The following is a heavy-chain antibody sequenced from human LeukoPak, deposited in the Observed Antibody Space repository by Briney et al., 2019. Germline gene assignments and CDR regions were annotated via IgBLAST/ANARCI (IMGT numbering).Heavy chain of an antibody. V-gene: IGHV3-23*01. Sequence: KAGGSLSLSGAASGFTFSSYAMSWVRQAPGKGLEWVSAISGSGGSTYYADSVKGRFTISRDNSKNPLYLQMNRLRGEDTAVYYCAKTNRGGYFDYWGQGTLVTVSS. D-gene: IGHD7-27*01. CDR1: GFTFSSYA. J-gene: IGHJ4*02. CDR2: ISGSGGST. CDR3: AKTNRGGYFDY.